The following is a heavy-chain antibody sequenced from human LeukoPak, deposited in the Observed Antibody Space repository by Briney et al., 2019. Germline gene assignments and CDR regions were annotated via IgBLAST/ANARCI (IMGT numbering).Heavy chain of an antibody. Sequence: ASVEVSCKASGYTFTSYDINWVRQATGQGLEWMGWMNPNSGNTGYAQKFQGRVTMTRNTSISTAYMELSSLRSEDTAVYYCARGPVVPAARRTNWFDPWGQGTLVTVSS. CDR1: GYTFTSYD. J-gene: IGHJ5*02. V-gene: IGHV1-8*01. D-gene: IGHD2-2*01. CDR3: ARGPVVPAARRTNWFDP. CDR2: MNPNSGNT.